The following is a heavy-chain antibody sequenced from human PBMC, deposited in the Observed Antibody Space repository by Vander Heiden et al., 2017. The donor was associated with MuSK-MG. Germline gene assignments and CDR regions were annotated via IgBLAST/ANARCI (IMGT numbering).Heavy chain of an antibody. Sequence: EVQLVESGGGLVQPGRSLRLSCTASGFTFGDYAMSWVRQAPGKGLEWVGFIRSKAYGGTTEYAASVKGRFTISRDDSKSIAYMQMNRLKTDDTAVYYCSRVGVYNFWRGYFDYWGQGTLVTVSS. V-gene: IGHV3-49*04. CDR3: SRVGVYNFWRGYFDY. J-gene: IGHJ4*02. CDR2: IRSKAYGGTT. CDR1: GFTFGDYA. D-gene: IGHD3-3*01.